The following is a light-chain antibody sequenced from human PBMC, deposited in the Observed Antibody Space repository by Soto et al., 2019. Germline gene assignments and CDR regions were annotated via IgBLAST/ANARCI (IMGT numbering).Light chain of an antibody. J-gene: IGLJ1*01. CDR1: SSDIGSNDL. CDR2: DGT. V-gene: IGLV2-23*01. CDR3: CSYAGSSTYV. Sequence: QSALTQPASVSGPHGQSIVISCTGSSSDIGSNDLVSWYQQDPGKAPKVVIFDGTKRPSGVSNRFSGSKSGNTASLTISGLQTDDAADYYCCSYAGSSTYVFGAGTKLTVL.